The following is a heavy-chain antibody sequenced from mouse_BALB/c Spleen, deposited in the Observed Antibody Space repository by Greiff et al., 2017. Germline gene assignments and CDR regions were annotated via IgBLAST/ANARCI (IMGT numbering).Heavy chain of an antibody. Sequence: VQLQQSGAELVKPGASVKLSCKASGYTFTSYWINWVKQRPGQGLEWIGNIYPSDSYTNYNQKFKDKATLTVDKSSSTAYMQLSSPTSEDSAVYYCTRREGMDYWGQGTPVTVSS. CDR1: GYTFTSYW. V-gene: IGHV1-69*02. J-gene: IGHJ4*01. CDR2: IYPSDSYT. CDR3: TRREGMDY.